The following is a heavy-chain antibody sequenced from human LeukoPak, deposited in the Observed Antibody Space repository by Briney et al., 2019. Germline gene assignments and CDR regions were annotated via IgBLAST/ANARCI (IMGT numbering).Heavy chain of an antibody. CDR1: GYTFTGYY. CDR3: ARGNYYDSSGAHGDI. D-gene: IGHD3-22*01. V-gene: IGHV1-2*02. CDR2: INPNSGGT. J-gene: IGHJ3*02. Sequence: GASVKVSCKASGYTFTGYYMHWVRQAPGQGLEWMGWINPNSGGTNYAQKFQGRVTMTRDTSISTAYMELSRLRSDDTAVYYFARGNYYDSSGAHGDIWGQGTMVTVSS.